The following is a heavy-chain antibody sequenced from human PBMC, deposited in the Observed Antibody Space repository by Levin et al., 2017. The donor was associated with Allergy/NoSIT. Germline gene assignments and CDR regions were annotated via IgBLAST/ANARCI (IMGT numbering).Heavy chain of an antibody. CDR2: IIPILGTT. CDR3: ARDRFDSSGYLSYYYGMEV. Sequence: SVKVSCKASGGTFSSYPIGWVRQAPGPGLEWMGRIIPILGTTNYAQKFQGRFTITADKSTSTAYMELSSLRSEDTAVYYCARDRFDSSGYLSYYYGMEVWGKGTKVTV. V-gene: IGHV1-69*08. CDR1: GGTFSSYP. J-gene: IGHJ6*04. D-gene: IGHD3-22*01.